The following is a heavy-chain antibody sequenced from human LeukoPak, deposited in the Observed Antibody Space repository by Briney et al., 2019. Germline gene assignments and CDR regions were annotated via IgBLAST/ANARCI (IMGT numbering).Heavy chain of an antibody. CDR3: ARAYSSSWYWNWFDP. CDR2: IYNSGST. Sequence: SETLSLTCTVPGYSISSGYYWGWIRQAPGKGLEWIGSIYNSGSTYYNPSLKSRVTISVDMSKNQFSLKMSSVTAADTAVYYCARAYSSSWYWNWFDPWGQGTLVTVSS. V-gene: IGHV4-38-2*02. CDR1: GYSISSGYY. J-gene: IGHJ5*02. D-gene: IGHD6-13*01.